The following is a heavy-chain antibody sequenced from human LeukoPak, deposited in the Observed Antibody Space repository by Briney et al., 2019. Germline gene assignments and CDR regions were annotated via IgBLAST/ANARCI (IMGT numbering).Heavy chain of an antibody. Sequence: SETLSLTCTVSGGSISSYYWSWIRQPPGKGLEWIGSIYYSGSTYYNPSLKSRVTISVDTSKNQFSLKLSSVTAADTAVYYCARHVRRRTFDYWGQGTLVTVSS. V-gene: IGHV4-59*08. CDR2: IYYSGST. CDR3: ARHVRRRTFDY. J-gene: IGHJ4*02. D-gene: IGHD1/OR15-1a*01. CDR1: GGSISSYY.